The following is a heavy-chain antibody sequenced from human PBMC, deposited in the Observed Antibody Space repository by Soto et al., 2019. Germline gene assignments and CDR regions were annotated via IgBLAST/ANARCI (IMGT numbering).Heavy chain of an antibody. D-gene: IGHD6-19*01. CDR1: GYTFTSYY. CDR3: ARELKAGETSGHYSY. CDR2: INPSGGSA. J-gene: IGHJ4*02. V-gene: IGHV1-46*01. Sequence: ASVKVSCKASGYTFTSYYIHWVRQAPGQGLEWMGIINPSGGSASYAQKFQGRVTMTRDTSTSTLYMEVSSLRSEDTAVYYCARELKAGETSGHYSYWGQGTLVTVSS.